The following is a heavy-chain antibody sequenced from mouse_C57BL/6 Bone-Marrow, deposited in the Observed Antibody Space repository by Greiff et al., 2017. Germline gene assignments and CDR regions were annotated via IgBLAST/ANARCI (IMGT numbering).Heavy chain of an antibody. V-gene: IGHV1-50*01. CDR3: ASAYYGSSYPFDY. Sequence: QVQLQQPGAELVKPGASVKLSCKASGYTFTSYWMQWVKQRPGQGLEWIGEIDPSDSYTNYNQKFKGKATLTVDTSSSTAYMQLSSLTSEDSAVYYCASAYYGSSYPFDYWGQGTTLTVSA. CDR1: GYTFTSYW. J-gene: IGHJ2*01. D-gene: IGHD1-1*01. CDR2: IDPSDSYT.